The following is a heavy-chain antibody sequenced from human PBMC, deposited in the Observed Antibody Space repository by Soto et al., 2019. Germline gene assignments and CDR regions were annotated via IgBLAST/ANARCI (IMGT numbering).Heavy chain of an antibody. J-gene: IGHJ4*02. CDR3: EREGPLDRCWPDY. V-gene: IGHV1-18*01. D-gene: IGHD3-22*01. CDR2: ISAYNGNT. CDR1: GYTFTSYG. Sequence: ASVKVSCKASGYTFTSYGISWVRQAPGQGFEWMGWISAYNGNTNYAQKLQGRASMTTGTSSSTAYMALRGLRSDDTAVCYWEREGPLDRCWPDYWGQGTLVTVTS.